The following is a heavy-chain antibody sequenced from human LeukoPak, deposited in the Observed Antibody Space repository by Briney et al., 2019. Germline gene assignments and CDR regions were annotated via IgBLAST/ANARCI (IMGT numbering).Heavy chain of an antibody. CDR1: GFTFSNYG. CDR3: ARAMRSGYDY. V-gene: IGHV3-48*02. J-gene: IGHJ4*02. Sequence: PGGSLRLSCAASGFTFSNYGMNWVRRAPGKGLEWLSYISSSSDAIYYADSVKGRFTISKDNAKNSLYLEMNSLRDEDTAVYYCARAMRSGYDYWGQGTLVIVSS. CDR2: ISSSSDAI. D-gene: IGHD5-12*01.